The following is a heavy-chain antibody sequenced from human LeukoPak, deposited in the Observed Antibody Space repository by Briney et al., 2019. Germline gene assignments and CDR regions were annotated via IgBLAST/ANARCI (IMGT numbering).Heavy chain of an antibody. D-gene: IGHD3-22*01. J-gene: IGHJ4*02. CDR2: MNPNNGNT. CDR3: ARGFLGYDSSDYAFSYY. CDR1: GYTFTSYD. Sequence: ASVKVSCKASGYTFTSYDITWVRQASGQGLEWMGWMNPNNGNTGYAQRFQGRVPLTRDTSISTAYMELSSLRSEDTAVYYCARGFLGYDSSDYAFSYYWGQGTLVTVSS. V-gene: IGHV1-8*01.